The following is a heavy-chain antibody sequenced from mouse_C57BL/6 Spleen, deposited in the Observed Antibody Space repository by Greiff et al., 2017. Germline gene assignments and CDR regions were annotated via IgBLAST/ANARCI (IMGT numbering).Heavy chain of an antibody. CDR1: GYTFTEYT. D-gene: IGHD2-5*01. V-gene: IGHV1-62-2*01. Sequence: VQLVESGAELVKPGASVKLSCKASGYTFTEYTIHWVKQRSGQGLEWIGWFYPGSGSIKYNEKFKDKATLTADKSSSTVYMELSRLTSEDSAVYFCARHEDAYYSNYGYFDVWGTGTTVTVSS. CDR3: ARHEDAYYSNYGYFDV. J-gene: IGHJ1*03. CDR2: FYPGSGSI.